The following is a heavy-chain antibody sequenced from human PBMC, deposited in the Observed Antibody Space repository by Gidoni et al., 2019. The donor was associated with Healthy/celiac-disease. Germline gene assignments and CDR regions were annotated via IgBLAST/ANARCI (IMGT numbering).Heavy chain of an antibody. CDR1: CGSFSGYY. CDR3: ARVGGATLNWFDP. D-gene: IGHD2-15*01. Sequence: QVQLQQWGAGLLKPSETLSLTCPVYCGSFSGYYWSWIRQPPGKGLEWIGEINHSGSTNYNPSIKSRVTISVDTSKNQFSLKLSSVTAADTAVYYCARVGGATLNWFDPWGQGTLVTVSS. V-gene: IGHV4-34*01. J-gene: IGHJ5*02. CDR2: INHSGST.